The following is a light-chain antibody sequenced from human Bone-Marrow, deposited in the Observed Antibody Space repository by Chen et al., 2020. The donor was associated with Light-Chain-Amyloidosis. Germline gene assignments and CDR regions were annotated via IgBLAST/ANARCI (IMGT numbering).Light chain of an antibody. CDR2: GSS. J-gene: IGKJ3*01. V-gene: IGKV3-15*01. CDR1: QSINYK. Sequence: IVMTQSPATLSVSPGERATLSCRASQSINYKLAWYQHKPGQAPRLLIYGSSTRATGIPARCSGSGSGTEFTHTISSMDSEDVAINYCQQYNNKPGTFGPGTKVDIK. CDR3: QQYNNKPGT.